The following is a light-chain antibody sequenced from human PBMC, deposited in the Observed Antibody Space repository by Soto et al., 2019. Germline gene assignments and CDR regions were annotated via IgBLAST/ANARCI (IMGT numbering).Light chain of an antibody. CDR3: QQRHNWPIT. J-gene: IGKJ5*01. CDR2: DTS. Sequence: EIVLTQSPATLSLSEGERATLSCRSSETIMGLLAWYQQRPGQPPRLLIYDTSNRDTGIPARFSGSGSGTDFTLTISGLEPADLGVYYCQQRHNWPITFGQGTRLEI. V-gene: IGKV3-11*01. CDR1: ETIMGL.